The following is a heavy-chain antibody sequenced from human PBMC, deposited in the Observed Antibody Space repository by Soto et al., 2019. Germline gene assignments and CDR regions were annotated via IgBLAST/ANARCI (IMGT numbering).Heavy chain of an antibody. Sequence: DVQLVESGGVLVQPGGSLRLSCAASGFTFTNYWMHWVRQAPEKGLVWVARVDNEGICTSYADSVKGLFTISRDNAKNTLYLQMNDLRVEDTAVYYCGSVFEYWGQGSLVTVSS. CDR3: GSVFEY. V-gene: IGHV3-74*01. J-gene: IGHJ4*02. CDR1: GFTFTNYW. CDR2: VDNEGICT.